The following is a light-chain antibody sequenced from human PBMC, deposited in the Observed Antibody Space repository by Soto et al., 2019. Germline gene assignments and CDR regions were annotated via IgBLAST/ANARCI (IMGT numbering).Light chain of an antibody. CDR1: QSVSSY. Sequence: EIVLTQSPATLSLSPGERATLSCRASQSVSSYLAWYQQKPGQAPRLLIYDASNRATGIPARFSGSGSGTDFTLTISSLEPQDFGVYYCQQRSNWPYTFGQATKLSIK. V-gene: IGKV3-11*01. CDR3: QQRSNWPYT. J-gene: IGKJ2*01. CDR2: DAS.